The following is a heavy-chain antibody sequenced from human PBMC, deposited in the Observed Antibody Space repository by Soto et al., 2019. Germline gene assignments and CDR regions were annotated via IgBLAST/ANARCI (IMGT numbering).Heavy chain of an antibody. CDR3: ARRRIAAAGTDGQNFDY. CDR1: GYSFTSYW. V-gene: IGHV5-10-1*01. D-gene: IGHD6-13*01. CDR2: IDPSDSYT. J-gene: IGHJ4*02. Sequence: GESLKISCKGSGYSFTSYWISWVRQMPGKGLEWMGRIDPSDSYTNYSPSFQGHVTISADKSISTAYLQWSSLKASDTAMYYCARRRIAAAGTDGQNFDYWGQGTLVTVSS.